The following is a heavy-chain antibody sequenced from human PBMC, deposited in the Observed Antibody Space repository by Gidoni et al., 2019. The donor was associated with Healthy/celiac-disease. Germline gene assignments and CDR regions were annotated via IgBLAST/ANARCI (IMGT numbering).Heavy chain of an antibody. J-gene: IGHJ5*02. D-gene: IGHD2-2*01. CDR3: ATVPAAYGIWFDP. CDR1: GYSFTSYG. Sequence: EVQLVQSGAEVKKPGESLKISCKGSGYSFTSYGSGWVRQMPGKGLEWMGIIYPGYSDTRYSPSFQGQVTISADKSISTAYLQWSSLKASDTAMYYCATVPAAYGIWFDPWGQGTLVTVSS. CDR2: IYPGYSDT. V-gene: IGHV5-51*01.